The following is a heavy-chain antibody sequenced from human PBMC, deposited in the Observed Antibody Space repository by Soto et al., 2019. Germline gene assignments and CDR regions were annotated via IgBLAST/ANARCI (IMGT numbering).Heavy chain of an antibody. CDR1: GGSFSGYY. CDR2: INHSGST. CDR3: ARGQRRGYFDY. D-gene: IGHD3-10*01. J-gene: IGHJ4*02. Sequence: QVQLQQWGAGLLKPSETLSLTCAVYGGSFSGYYWSWIRQPPGKGLEWIGEINHSGSTNYNPSLKRRVTISVDTSKNQFSLKLSSVTAADTAVYYCARGQRRGYFDYWGQGTLVTVSS. V-gene: IGHV4-34*01.